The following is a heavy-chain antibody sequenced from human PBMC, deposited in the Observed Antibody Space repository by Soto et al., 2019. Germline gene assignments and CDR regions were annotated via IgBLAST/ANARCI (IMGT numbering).Heavy chain of an antibody. D-gene: IGHD4-17*01. CDR1: GGHFDRFA. CDR3: ARGEDDYGDFGSMDV. CDR2: IIPFLSAT. Sequence: QVQLVQSGVEVKKPGSSVKVSCRASGGHFDRFALSWLRQAHGQGLEWMGGIIPFLSATTYAQKFQGRVTITADESASTLYLELRSLTSDDTAVYYCARGEDDYGDFGSMDVWGQGTSVTVSS. V-gene: IGHV1-69*01. J-gene: IGHJ6*02.